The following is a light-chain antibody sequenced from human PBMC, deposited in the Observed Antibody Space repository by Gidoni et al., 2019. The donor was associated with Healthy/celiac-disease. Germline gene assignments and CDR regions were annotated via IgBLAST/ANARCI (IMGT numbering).Light chain of an antibody. CDR3: QQRSNWPPWT. Sequence: EIVLTHSPATLSLSPGERATLSCRASQSVSSYLAWYQQKPGQAPRLLIYDASNRATGIPARFSGSGSGTDVTLTISSLEPEDFAVYYCQQRSNWPPWTFGQGTKVEIK. V-gene: IGKV3-11*01. CDR2: DAS. J-gene: IGKJ1*01. CDR1: QSVSSY.